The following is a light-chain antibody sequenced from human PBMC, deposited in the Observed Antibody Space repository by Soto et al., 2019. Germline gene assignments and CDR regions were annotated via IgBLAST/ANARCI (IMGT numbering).Light chain of an antibody. CDR2: GAS. CDR3: QQYGSSPWT. Sequence: EIVLTQSPGNLSLSPGERATLSCRASQSVSSSFLAWYQQKPDQAPRLLIYGASSRATGIPDRFSGSGSGTDFTLTITRLEPEDFAVYYCQQYGSSPWTFGQGTKVEIK. V-gene: IGKV3-20*01. J-gene: IGKJ1*01. CDR1: QSVSSSF.